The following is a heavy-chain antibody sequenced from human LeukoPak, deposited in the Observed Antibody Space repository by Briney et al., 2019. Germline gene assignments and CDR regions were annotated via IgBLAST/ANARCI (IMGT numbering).Heavy chain of an antibody. V-gene: IGHV4-59*12. CDR3: AREGASTTGDYYYYYMDV. Sequence: SETLSLTCTVSGGSIIGDYWSWIRQPPGKGLEWIGYINYSWYTNYNPSLKSRVTISIDTSKNQFSLILRSVTAADTAVYYCAREGASTTGDYYYYYMDVWGKGTTVTVSS. CDR2: INYSWYT. J-gene: IGHJ6*03. D-gene: IGHD1-1*01. CDR1: GGSIIGDY.